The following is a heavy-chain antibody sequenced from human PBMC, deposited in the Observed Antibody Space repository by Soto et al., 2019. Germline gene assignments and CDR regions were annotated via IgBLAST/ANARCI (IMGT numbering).Heavy chain of an antibody. D-gene: IGHD2-15*01. J-gene: IGHJ6*02. CDR3: ARGKSMVEAYYYYYYGMDV. CDR2: IGTAGDT. V-gene: IGHV3-13*01. CDR1: GFTFSSYD. Sequence: EVQLVESGGGLVQPGGSLRLSCAASGFTFSSYDMHWVRQATGKGLEWVSAIGTAGDTYYQGSVKGRLTISREKAKNSLDLQMNNLIAEDTAVYYCARGKSMVEAYYYYYYGMDVWGQGTTVTVSS.